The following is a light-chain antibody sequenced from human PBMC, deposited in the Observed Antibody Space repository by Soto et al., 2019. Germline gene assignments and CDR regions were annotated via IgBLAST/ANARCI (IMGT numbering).Light chain of an antibody. Sequence: QSALTQRASVSGSPGQSITISCTGSSSDVGIYNLVSWYQQHPGKAPKLMIYEVTKRPSGVSNRFSGSKSGNAASLTISGLQAEDESDYYCCSYAGTSYVFGTGTKVTVL. CDR2: EVT. V-gene: IGLV2-23*02. CDR1: SSDVGIYNL. J-gene: IGLJ1*01. CDR3: CSYAGTSYV.